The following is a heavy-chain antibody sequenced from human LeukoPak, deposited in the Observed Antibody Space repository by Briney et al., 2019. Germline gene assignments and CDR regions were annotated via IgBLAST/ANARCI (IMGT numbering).Heavy chain of an antibody. CDR1: GYTFSTYY. V-gene: IGHV1-46*01. CDR3: ASVVVPAILPDY. J-gene: IGHJ4*02. D-gene: IGHD2-21*02. Sequence: ASVKVSCNASGYTFSTYYMHWVRQAPGQGLEWMGIINPSGGSTSYAQKFQGRVTMTRDTSTSTVYMELSSLRSEDTAVYYCASVVVPAILPDYWGQGTLVTVSS. CDR2: INPSGGST.